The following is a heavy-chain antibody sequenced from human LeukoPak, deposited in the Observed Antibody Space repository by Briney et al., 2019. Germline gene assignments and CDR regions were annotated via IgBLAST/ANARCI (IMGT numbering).Heavy chain of an antibody. CDR2: INPNSGGT. D-gene: IGHD6-19*01. CDR3: ARDRLEYSSGWPTYYFDY. Sequence: ASVKVSCKASGYPFTGYYMHWVRQAPGQGLEWMGWINPNSGGTNYAQKFQGRVTMTRGTSISTAYMELSRLRSDDTAVYYCARDRLEYSSGWPTYYFDYWGQGTLVTVSS. CDR1: GYPFTGYY. J-gene: IGHJ4*02. V-gene: IGHV1-2*02.